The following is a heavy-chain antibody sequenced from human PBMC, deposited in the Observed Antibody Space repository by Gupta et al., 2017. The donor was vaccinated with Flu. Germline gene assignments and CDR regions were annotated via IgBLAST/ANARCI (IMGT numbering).Heavy chain of an antibody. V-gene: IGHV3-23*01. J-gene: IGHJ4*02. CDR2: MGGTGFTT. CDR1: GFIFSNSS. CDR3: ARDAVYNTVWGDFDY. D-gene: IGHD3-16*01. Sequence: EVQLLESGGALVQPGGSLRLSFVGSGFIFSNSSMHWVRQTPGKGLEWLSAMGGTGFTTFYANSLNGRFSISRDNSKNTLYLQMNSLGAEDSAIYYCARDAVYNTVWGDFDYWGRGTLVTVSS.